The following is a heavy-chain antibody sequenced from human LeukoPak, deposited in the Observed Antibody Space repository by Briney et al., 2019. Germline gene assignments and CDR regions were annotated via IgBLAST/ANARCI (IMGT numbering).Heavy chain of an antibody. CDR3: ARGWGLYYYYYGMDV. J-gene: IGHJ6*02. V-gene: IGHV1-8*01. Sequence: ASVKVSCKASGYTFTSYDINWVRQATGQGLEWMGWMNPNSGNTGYAQKFQGRVTMTRNASISTAYMELSSLRSEDTAVYYCARGWGLYYYYYGMDVWGQGTTVTVSS. CDR2: MNPNSGNT. CDR1: GYTFTSYD. D-gene: IGHD7-27*01.